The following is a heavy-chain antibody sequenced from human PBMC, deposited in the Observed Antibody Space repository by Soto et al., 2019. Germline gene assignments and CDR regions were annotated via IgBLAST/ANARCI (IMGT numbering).Heavy chain of an antibody. Sequence: ASVKVSCKASGYTFTSYDINWVRQATGQGLEWMGWMNPNSGNTGYAQKFQGRVTMTRNTSISTAYMELSSLRSEDTAVYYCATLPPRIVVVKTELPTWGQGILVTVSS. J-gene: IGHJ5*02. CDR1: GYTFTSYD. CDR2: MNPNSGNT. D-gene: IGHD2-15*01. CDR3: ATLPPRIVVVKTELPT. V-gene: IGHV1-8*01.